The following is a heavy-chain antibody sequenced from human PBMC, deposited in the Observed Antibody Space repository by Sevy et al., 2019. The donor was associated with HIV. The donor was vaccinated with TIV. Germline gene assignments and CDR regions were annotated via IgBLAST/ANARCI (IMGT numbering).Heavy chain of an antibody. CDR2: IYPGDSDT. J-gene: IGHJ4*02. V-gene: IGHV5-51*01. CDR1: GYRFTSYW. CDR3: ARRGYDSSGYPQYYFDY. D-gene: IGHD3-22*01. Sequence: GESLKISCKGSGYRFTSYWVGWVRQMPGKGLEWMGIIYPGDSDTRHSPSFQGQVTISADKSISTAYLQWSSLKASDTAMYFCARRGYDSSGYPQYYFDYWGQGTLVTVSS.